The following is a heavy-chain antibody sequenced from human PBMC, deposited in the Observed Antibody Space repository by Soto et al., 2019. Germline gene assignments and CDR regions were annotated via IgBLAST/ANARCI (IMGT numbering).Heavy chain of an antibody. CDR3: ARGSVHSNLAYYYYYMDV. V-gene: IGHV1-18*01. J-gene: IGHJ6*03. D-gene: IGHD4-4*01. Sequence: ASVKVSCKASGYTFTSYGISWVRQAPGQGLEWMGWISAYNGNTNYAQKLQGRVTMTTDTSTSTAYMELRSLRSDDTAVYYCARGSVHSNLAYYYYYMDVWGKGTTVTVSS. CDR2: ISAYNGNT. CDR1: GYTFTSYG.